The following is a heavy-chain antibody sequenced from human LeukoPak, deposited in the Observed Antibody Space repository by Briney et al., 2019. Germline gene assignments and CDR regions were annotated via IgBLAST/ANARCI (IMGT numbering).Heavy chain of an antibody. CDR1: GFTFSSYS. J-gene: IGHJ5*02. V-gene: IGHV3-48*01. CDR3: ARDADYSRSFGYNWFDP. D-gene: IGHD4-11*01. Sequence: GGSLRLSCAASGFTFSSYSMNWVRQAPGKGLEWVSYISSSSSTIYYADSVKGRFTISRDNAKNSLYLQMNSLRAEDTAVYYCARDADYSRSFGYNWFDPWGQGTLVTVSS. CDR2: ISSSSSTI.